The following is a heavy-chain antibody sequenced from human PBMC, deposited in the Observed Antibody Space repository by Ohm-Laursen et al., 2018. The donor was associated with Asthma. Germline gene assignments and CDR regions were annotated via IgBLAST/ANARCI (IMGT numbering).Heavy chain of an antibody. CDR3: ARSNGRDCFDV. CDR2: IWSDGSNE. J-gene: IGHJ3*01. V-gene: IGHV3-33*07. D-gene: IGHD2-21*01. Sequence: SLRLSCAASGFAFSRYGMYWVRPAPGKGLQRVAVIWSDGSNEDYAESVKGRFTISRDNSGNTLYLQMNSLRAEDTAVYYCARSNGRDCFDVWGQGTMVTVSS. CDR1: GFAFSRYG.